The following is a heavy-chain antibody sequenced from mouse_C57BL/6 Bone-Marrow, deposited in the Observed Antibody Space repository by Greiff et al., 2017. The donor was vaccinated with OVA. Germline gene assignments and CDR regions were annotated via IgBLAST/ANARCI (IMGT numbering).Heavy chain of an antibody. CDR1: GYAFSSSW. CDR3: ARSGGYGKGFAY. CDR2: IYPGDGDT. D-gene: IGHD2-1*01. Sequence: QVQLQQSGPELVKPGASVKISCKASGYAFSSSWMNWVKQRPGKGLEWIGRIYPGDGDTNYNGKFKGKATLTADKSSSTAYMQLSSLTSEDSAVYFCARSGGYGKGFAYWGQGTLVTVSA. J-gene: IGHJ3*01. V-gene: IGHV1-82*01.